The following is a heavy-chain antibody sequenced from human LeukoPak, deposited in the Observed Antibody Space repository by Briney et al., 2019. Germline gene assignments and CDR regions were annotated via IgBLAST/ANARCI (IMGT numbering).Heavy chain of an antibody. Sequence: ASVKVSCKASGGTFSSYAISWVRQAPGQGLEWMGGIIPIFGTANYAQKFQGRVTITADESTSTAYMELSSLRSEDTAVYYCARGGDYDYVWGSYRYIDDWGQGTLVTVSS. CDR1: GGTFSSYA. D-gene: IGHD3-16*02. J-gene: IGHJ4*02. CDR2: IIPIFGTA. V-gene: IGHV1-69*13. CDR3: ARGGDYDYVWGSYRYIDD.